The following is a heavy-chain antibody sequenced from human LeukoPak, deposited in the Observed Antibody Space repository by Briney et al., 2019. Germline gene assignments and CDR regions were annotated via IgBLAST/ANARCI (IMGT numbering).Heavy chain of an antibody. CDR3: ARTRVIVGATTSKKAPNFDY. CDR2: INHSGST. J-gene: IGHJ4*02. V-gene: IGHV4-39*07. CDR1: GGSVSTSSYY. Sequence: SETLSLTCTVSGGSVSTSSYYWSWIRQPPGKGLEWIGEINHSGSTNYNPSLKSRVTISVDTSKNQFSLKLSSVTAADTAVYYCARTRVIVGATTSKKAPNFDYWGQGTLVTVSS. D-gene: IGHD1-26*01.